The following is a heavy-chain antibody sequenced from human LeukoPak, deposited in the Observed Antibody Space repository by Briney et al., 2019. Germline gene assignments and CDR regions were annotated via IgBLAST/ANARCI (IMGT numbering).Heavy chain of an antibody. V-gene: IGHV1-2*02. D-gene: IGHD4-17*01. CDR3: ARDHGDYVQYNWFDP. CDR1: GYTFTGYY. J-gene: IGHJ5*02. CDR2: LNPNSGRT. Sequence: ASVKVSCKASGYTFTGYYMHWVRQAPGQGLEWLGWLNPNSGRTKYTQKFQGRVTMTRDTSIRTAYMELSGLKSDDTAVYYCARDHGDYVQYNWFDPWGQGTLVTVSS.